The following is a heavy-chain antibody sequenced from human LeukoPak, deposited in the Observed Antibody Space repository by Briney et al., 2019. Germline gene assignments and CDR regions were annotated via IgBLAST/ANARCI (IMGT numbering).Heavy chain of an antibody. Sequence: ASVTVSFKASGYTFTSYGISWVRQAPGQGLEWVGGIIPTLGTSGYAENFQGRVTITADESTSTVYMELSNLRSEDTAVYYCSRDGDPYDHVWGTYPPGMYYFDYWGQGTLVTVSS. CDR3: SRDGDPYDHVWGTYPPGMYYFDY. CDR2: IIPTLGTS. D-gene: IGHD3-16*02. J-gene: IGHJ4*02. V-gene: IGHV1-69*13. CDR1: GYTFTSYG.